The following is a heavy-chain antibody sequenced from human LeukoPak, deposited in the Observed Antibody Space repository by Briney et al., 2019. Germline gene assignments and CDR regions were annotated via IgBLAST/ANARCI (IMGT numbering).Heavy chain of an antibody. CDR3: ARDHPSSGYYY. CDR1: GFTVSSNY. J-gene: IGHJ4*02. V-gene: IGHV3-66*01. CDR2: IYSGGST. Sequence: GGSLRLSCAPSGFTVSSNYMSWVRQPPGKGLEWVSVIYSGGSTYYADSVKGRFNISSDNSKNTLYLQMNSLTAEDTAVYYCARDHPSSGYYYWGQGTLVTVSS. D-gene: IGHD3-22*01.